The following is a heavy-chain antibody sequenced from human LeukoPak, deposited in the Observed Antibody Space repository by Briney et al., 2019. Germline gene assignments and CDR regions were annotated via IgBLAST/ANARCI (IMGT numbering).Heavy chain of an antibody. CDR3: ASHKPARGSYLVSLPEKYGMDV. CDR2: INPNSGGT. V-gene: IGHV1-2*02. J-gene: IGHJ6*02. Sequence: ASVKVSCKASGYTFTGYYMHWVRQAPGQGLEWMGWINPNSGGTNYAQKFQGRVTMTRDTSISTAYMELSRLRSDDTAVYYCASHKPARGSYLVSLPEKYGMDVWGQGTTVTVSS. CDR1: GYTFTGYY. D-gene: IGHD3-10*01.